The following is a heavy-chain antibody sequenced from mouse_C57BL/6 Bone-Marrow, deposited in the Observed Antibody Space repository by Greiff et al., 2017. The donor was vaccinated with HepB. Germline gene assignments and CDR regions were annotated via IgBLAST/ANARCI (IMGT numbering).Heavy chain of an antibody. CDR1: GYTFTSYG. J-gene: IGHJ4*01. D-gene: IGHD2-10*01. V-gene: IGHV1-81*01. CDR3: ARGAYFRSYYAMDY. CDR2: IYPRSGNT. Sequence: VQLQQSGAELARPGASVKLSCKASGYTFTSYGISWVKQRTGQGLEWIGEIYPRSGNTYYNEKFKGKATLTADKSSSTAYMELRSLTSEDSSVYFCARGAYFRSYYAMDYWGQGTSVTVSS.